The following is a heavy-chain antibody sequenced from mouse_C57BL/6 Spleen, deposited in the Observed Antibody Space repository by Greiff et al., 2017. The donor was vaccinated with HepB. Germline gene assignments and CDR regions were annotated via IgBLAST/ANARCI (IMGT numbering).Heavy chain of an antibody. CDR1: GFTFSSYT. V-gene: IGHV5-9*01. Sequence: EVQGVESGGGLVKPGGSLKLSCAASGFTFSSYTMSWVRQTPEKRLEWVATISGGGGNTYYPDSVKGRFTISRDNAKNTLYLQMSSLRSEDTALYYCARGYYYGSSYPYYYAMDYWGQGTSVTVSS. D-gene: IGHD1-1*01. CDR2: ISGGGGNT. CDR3: ARGYYYGSSYPYYYAMDY. J-gene: IGHJ4*01.